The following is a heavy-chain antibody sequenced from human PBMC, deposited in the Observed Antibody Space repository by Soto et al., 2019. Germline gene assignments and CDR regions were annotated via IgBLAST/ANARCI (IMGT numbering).Heavy chain of an antibody. CDR2: ISYDGSNK. CDR1: GFTFSSYA. V-gene: IGHV3-30-3*01. J-gene: IGHJ6*02. CDR3: ARDLGRPEPYYYYDGMDV. Sequence: QVQLVESGGGVVQPGRSLRLSCAASGFTFSSYAMHWVRQAPGKGLEWVAVISYDGSNKYYADSVKGRFTISRDNSKNRLYLQMNSLRAEDTAVYYCARDLGRPEPYYYYDGMDVWGQGTTVTVSS.